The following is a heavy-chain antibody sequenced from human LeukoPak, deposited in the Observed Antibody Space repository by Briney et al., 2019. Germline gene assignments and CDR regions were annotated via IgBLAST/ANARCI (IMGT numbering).Heavy chain of an antibody. CDR1: GFTFTSFA. CDR2: ISASGGCT. D-gene: IGHD3-22*01. Sequence: GGSLRLSCAASGFTFTSFALSWVRKAPGAGLEWVSAISASGGCTYYADSVKARFTISRENSKKTVYLQMNSLRAEDTAVYYCAKGRSGYDAFDIWGQGTMVTVSA. CDR3: AKGRSGYDAFDI. J-gene: IGHJ3*02. V-gene: IGHV3-23*01.